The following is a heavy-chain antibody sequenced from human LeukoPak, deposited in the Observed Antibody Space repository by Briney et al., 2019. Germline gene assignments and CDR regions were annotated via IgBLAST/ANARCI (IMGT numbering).Heavy chain of an antibody. D-gene: IGHD3-9*01. Sequence: PSETLSLTCTVSGYSISSGYYWGWIRQPPGKGLEWIGSIYHSGSTYYNPSLKSRVTISVDTSKNQFSLKLSSVTAADTAVYYCDGSYYDILTGYPGSRAFDIWGQGTMVTVSS. J-gene: IGHJ3*02. CDR3: DGSYYDILTGYPGSRAFDI. V-gene: IGHV4-38-2*02. CDR1: GYSISSGYY. CDR2: IYHSGST.